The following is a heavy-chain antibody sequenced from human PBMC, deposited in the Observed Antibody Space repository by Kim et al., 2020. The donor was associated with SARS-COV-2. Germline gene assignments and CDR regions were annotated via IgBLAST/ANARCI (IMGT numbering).Heavy chain of an antibody. CDR3: ARDSSWNYERYYYYYGMDV. Sequence: GRFTISRDNVKNSLYLQMNSLRAEDTAVYYCARDSSWNYERYYYYYGMDVWGQGTTVTVSS. J-gene: IGHJ6*02. D-gene: IGHD1-7*01. V-gene: IGHV3-11*06.